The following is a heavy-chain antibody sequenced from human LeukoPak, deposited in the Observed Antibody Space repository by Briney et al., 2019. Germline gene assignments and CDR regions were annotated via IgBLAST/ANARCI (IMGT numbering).Heavy chain of an antibody. J-gene: IGHJ5*02. CDR2: IYHSGYT. CDR3: AREGTVRWFDP. D-gene: IGHD1-14*01. V-gene: IGHV4-39*07. CDR1: GGSISSSSYY. Sequence: PSETLSLTCTVSGGSISSSSYYWGWIRQPPGKGLEWIGSIYHSGYTFYNPSLKSRVTISVDTSKNEFSLKSNSVTAADTALYYCAREGTVRWFDPWGQGTLVTVYS.